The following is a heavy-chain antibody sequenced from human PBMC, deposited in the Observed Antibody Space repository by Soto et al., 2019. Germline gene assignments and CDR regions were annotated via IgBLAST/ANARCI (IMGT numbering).Heavy chain of an antibody. CDR1: GGSFSGYY. Sequence: SETLSLTCAVYGGSFSGYYWSWIRQPPGKGLEWIGEINHSGSTNYNPSLKSRVTISVDTSKNQFSLKLSSVTAADTAVYYCARGRRSPRGYCSGGSCYSAPNFDYWGQGTLVTVSS. D-gene: IGHD2-15*01. CDR3: ARGRRSPRGYCSGGSCYSAPNFDY. J-gene: IGHJ4*02. CDR2: INHSGST. V-gene: IGHV4-34*01.